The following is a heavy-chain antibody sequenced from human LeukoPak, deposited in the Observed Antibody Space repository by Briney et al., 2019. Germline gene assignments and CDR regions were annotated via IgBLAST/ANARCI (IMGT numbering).Heavy chain of an antibody. V-gene: IGHV3-30-3*01. CDR1: GFIFGSYA. CDR3: AKGRGYYDSSGSPDY. J-gene: IGHJ4*02. D-gene: IGHD3-22*01. Sequence: GGSLRLSCVGSGFIFGSYAMHWVRQAPGKGLEWVADISYDGNTKFYADAVKGRFTISRDNSKKTLYLQMNSLRAEDTAVYHCAKGRGYYDSSGSPDYWGQGTLVTVSS. CDR2: ISYDGNTK.